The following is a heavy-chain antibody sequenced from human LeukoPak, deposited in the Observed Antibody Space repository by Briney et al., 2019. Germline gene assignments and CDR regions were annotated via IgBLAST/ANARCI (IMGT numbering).Heavy chain of an antibody. CDR3: ARDQGGITRC. V-gene: IGHV3-66*01. CDR2: IYSGGYT. J-gene: IGHJ4*02. D-gene: IGHD3-10*01. Sequence: PGGSLRLSCAASGFTFSSYSMNWVRQAPGKGLEWVSVIYSGGYTYYADSVKGRFTISRDNSKNTLYLQMNSLRAEDTAVYYCARDQGGITRCWGQGTLVTVSS. CDR1: GFTFSSYS.